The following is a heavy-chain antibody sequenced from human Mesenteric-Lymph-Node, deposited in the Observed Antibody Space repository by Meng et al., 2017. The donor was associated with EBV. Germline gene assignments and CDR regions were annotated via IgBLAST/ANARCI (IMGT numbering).Heavy chain of an antibody. CDR1: RYTFHTYG. Sequence: QAQLEQSGAVVKKSGSSVKVACKASRYTFHTYGLSWVRQAPGQGLEWMGWISGYYGNTNYAQKFQGRVTMTTDTSTSTDYMELRSLRSDDTAVYYCARDGGAGGDKGYWGQGTLVTVSS. J-gene: IGHJ4*02. CDR2: ISGYYGNT. CDR3: ARDGGAGGDKGY. V-gene: IGHV1-18*01. D-gene: IGHD3-16*01.